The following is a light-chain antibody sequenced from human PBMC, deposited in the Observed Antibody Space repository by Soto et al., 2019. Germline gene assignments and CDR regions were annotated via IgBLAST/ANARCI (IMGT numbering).Light chain of an antibody. J-gene: IGLJ1*01. CDR1: SSDVGSHNL. Sequence: QSVLAQPASVSGSPGQSITISCAGTSSDVGSHNLVSWYQQFPGKAPKLIIFEASKRPSGVSNRFSGSKSGSTASLTISGLQAEDEADYYCCSNAAGSTYVFGSGTKVTVL. CDR2: EAS. V-gene: IGLV2-23*01. CDR3: CSNAAGSTYV.